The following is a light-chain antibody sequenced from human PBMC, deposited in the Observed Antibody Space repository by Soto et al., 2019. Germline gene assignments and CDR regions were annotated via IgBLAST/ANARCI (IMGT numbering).Light chain of an antibody. J-gene: IGKJ4*01. CDR3: QQYDNSVLT. CDR1: QSVSSSY. V-gene: IGKV3-20*01. Sequence: EIVLTQPPGTLSLSPGERATRSCRASQSVSSSYIAWYQQKPGQAPRLLIYGASSRATGIPDRFSGSGSGTDFTLTISRLEPEDFAVYYCQQYDNSVLTFGGGTKADIK. CDR2: GAS.